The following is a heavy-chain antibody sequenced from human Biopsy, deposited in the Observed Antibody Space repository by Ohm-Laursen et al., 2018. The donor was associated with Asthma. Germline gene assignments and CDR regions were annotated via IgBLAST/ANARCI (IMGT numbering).Heavy chain of an antibody. Sequence: GASVKVSCKASGYTFINYAIHWGRQAPGQRLDWMGWINAGNGNTKYSQKFQGRVTITRDTSASTAYMDPSSLRSEDTAVYYCARTYYDFLTGQVNDVFAIWGQGTMVTVSS. J-gene: IGHJ3*02. CDR2: INAGNGNT. V-gene: IGHV1-3*01. CDR1: GYTFINYA. D-gene: IGHD3-9*01. CDR3: ARTYYDFLTGQVNDVFAI.